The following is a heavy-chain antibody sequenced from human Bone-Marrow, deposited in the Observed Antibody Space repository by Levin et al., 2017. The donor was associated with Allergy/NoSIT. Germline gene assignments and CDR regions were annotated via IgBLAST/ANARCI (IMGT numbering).Heavy chain of an antibody. CDR2: ISYDGSNK. Sequence: GGSLRLSCAASGFTFSSYGMHWVRQAPGKGLEWVAVISYDGSNKYYADSVKGRFTISRDNSKNTLYLQMNSLRAEDTAVYYCAKEEDTAMVWRKIDYYGMDVWGQGTTVTVSS. CDR1: GFTFSSYG. D-gene: IGHD5-18*01. J-gene: IGHJ6*02. V-gene: IGHV3-30*18. CDR3: AKEEDTAMVWRKIDYYGMDV.